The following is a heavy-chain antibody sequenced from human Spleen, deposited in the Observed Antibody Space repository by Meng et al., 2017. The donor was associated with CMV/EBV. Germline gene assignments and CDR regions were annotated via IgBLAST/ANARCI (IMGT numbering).Heavy chain of an antibody. CDR3: ARGGTSMGYFDY. V-gene: IGHV3-21*01. CDR1: GFTFSSYS. CDR2: ISSSSYI. D-gene: IGHD2-2*01. Sequence: VQLVESGGGLVKPGGSLRLSCAASGFTFSSYSMNWVRQAPGKGLEWVSSISSSSYIYYADSVKGRFTISRDNAKNSLYLQMNSLRAEDTAVYYCARGGTSMGYFDYWGQGTLVTVSS. J-gene: IGHJ4*02.